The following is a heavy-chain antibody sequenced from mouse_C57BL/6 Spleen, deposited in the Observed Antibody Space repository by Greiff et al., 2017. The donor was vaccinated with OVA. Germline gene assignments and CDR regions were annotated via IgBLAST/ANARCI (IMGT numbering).Heavy chain of an antibody. J-gene: IGHJ1*03. CDR1: GFNIKDDY. CDR2: IDPENGDT. D-gene: IGHD2-4*01. Sequence: EVQLVESGAELVRPGASVKLSCTASGFNIKDDYMHWVKQRPEQGLEWIGWIDPENGDTEYASKFQGKATITADTSSNTAYLQLSSLTSEDTAVYYCTTGDYDPSYWYFDVWGTGTTVTVSS. CDR3: TTGDYDPSYWYFDV. V-gene: IGHV14-4*01.